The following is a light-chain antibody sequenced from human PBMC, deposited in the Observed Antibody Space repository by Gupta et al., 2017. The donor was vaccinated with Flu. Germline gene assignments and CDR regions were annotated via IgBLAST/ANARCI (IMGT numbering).Light chain of an antibody. CDR2: EVT. CDR1: SSDVGGYNY. J-gene: IGLJ3*02. Sequence: QSAPTQPASVSASPRQSITISCTATSSDVGGYNYVSWFQQHPGKAPKLMIYEVTNRPSGVSNRFSGSKSGYTAAMTISGLQAEDEADYYCSSFTTSNTWVFGGGTKLTVL. CDR3: SSFTTSNTWV. V-gene: IGLV2-14*01.